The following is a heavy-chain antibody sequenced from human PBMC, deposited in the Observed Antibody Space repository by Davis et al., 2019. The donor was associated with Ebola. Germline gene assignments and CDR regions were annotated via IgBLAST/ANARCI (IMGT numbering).Heavy chain of an antibody. CDR3: ARHVLLWFGELFAYYYGMDV. V-gene: IGHV4-34*01. CDR2: IYYSGST. J-gene: IGHJ6*02. CDR1: GGSFSGYY. Sequence: MPSETLSLTCAVYGGSFSGYYWSWIRQPPGKGLEWIGSIYYSGSTYYNPSLKSRVTISVDTSKNQFSLKLSSVTAADTAVYYCARHVLLWFGELFAYYYGMDVWGQGTTVTVSS. D-gene: IGHD3-10*01.